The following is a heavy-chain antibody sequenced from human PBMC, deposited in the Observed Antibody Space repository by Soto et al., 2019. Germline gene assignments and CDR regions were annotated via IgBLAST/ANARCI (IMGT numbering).Heavy chain of an antibody. J-gene: IGHJ4*02. CDR3: ARECSSSWYYFDY. CDR1: GGSISSGGYY. CDR2: IYYSGST. D-gene: IGHD6-13*01. Sequence: SETLSLTCTVSGGSISSGGYYWSWIRQHPGKGLEWIGYIYYSGSTYYNPSLKSRVTISVDTSKKQFSMKLSSVTAADTAVYYCARECSSSWYYFDYWGQGTLVTVSS. V-gene: IGHV4-31*03.